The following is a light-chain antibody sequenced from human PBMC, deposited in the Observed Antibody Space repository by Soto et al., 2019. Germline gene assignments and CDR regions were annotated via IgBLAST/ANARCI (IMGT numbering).Light chain of an antibody. CDR2: KVS. Sequence: DVVLTQSPLSLPVTLGQPASISCRSSQSLVNGAGNTYLNWFHQRPGQSPRRLIYKVSNRDSGVPDRFRGSGSGTDFTLTISRVEAEDIGVYSCMQGTHWPPYTFGQGTKLEIK. CDR1: QSLVNGAGNTY. CDR3: MQGTHWPPYT. V-gene: IGKV2-30*01. J-gene: IGKJ2*01.